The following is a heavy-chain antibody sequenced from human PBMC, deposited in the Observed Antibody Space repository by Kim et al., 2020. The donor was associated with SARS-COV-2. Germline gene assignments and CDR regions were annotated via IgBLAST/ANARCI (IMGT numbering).Heavy chain of an antibody. D-gene: IGHD2-15*01. CDR2: ISRCSADI. V-gene: IGHV3-21*01. J-gene: IGHJ4*01. Sequence: GGSLRLSCATSGFVFSPYTFYWVRQAPGKGLEWVSSISRCSADIEHAESVKGRFTISRDDAKNSLYLEMNNLRAEDTAVYYCARKYCSGGACYSEVDYWG. CDR3: ARKYCSGGACYSEVDY. CDR1: GFVFSPYT.